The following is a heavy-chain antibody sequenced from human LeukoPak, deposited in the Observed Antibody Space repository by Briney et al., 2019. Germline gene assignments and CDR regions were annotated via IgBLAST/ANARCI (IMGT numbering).Heavy chain of an antibody. J-gene: IGHJ4*02. CDR3: AREDGSVWRY. D-gene: IGHD3-16*01. V-gene: IGHV3-21*01. CDR2: ISSSSSYI. CDR1: GFIFSSYS. Sequence: GVSLRLSCAASGFIFSSYSMNWVRQAPGKGLEWVSSISSSSSYIFYADSVKGRFTISRDNAKNSLYLQMNSLRVEDTAVYYCAREDGSVWRYWGQGTLVTVSS.